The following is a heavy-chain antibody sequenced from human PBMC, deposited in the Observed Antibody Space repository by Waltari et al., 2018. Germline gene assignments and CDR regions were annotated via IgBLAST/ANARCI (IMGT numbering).Heavy chain of an antibody. V-gene: IGHV3-74*01. J-gene: IGHJ4*02. D-gene: IGHD5-18*01. Sequence: EVQLVEAGGDIVQPGASLRLSCVAFGFSSRACWMRWGRQVPGKGLVWVSRINVDGSSISYSDSVKGRFTISRDNTKNTLYLQLNSLRAEDTAVYYCARKGGRGYTYGPFYYDSWGQGTLVTVSS. CDR3: ARKGGRGYTYGPFYYDS. CDR2: INVDGSSI. CDR1: GFSSRACW.